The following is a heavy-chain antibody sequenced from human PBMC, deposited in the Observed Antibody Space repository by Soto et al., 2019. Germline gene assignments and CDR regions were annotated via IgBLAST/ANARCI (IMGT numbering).Heavy chain of an antibody. J-gene: IGHJ4*02. CDR2: IYWDDDK. D-gene: IGHD2-21*02. Sequence: QITLKESGPTRVKPTQTLMLTCSFSGFSLTSRPVGVAWIRQPPGKALEWLAVIYWDDDKRYSPSLKSRLTIAKATSKHQVVLTMAYMDPVDTATYFCAHRGAMNGDWDQGYLDNWGQGILVTVST. CDR1: GFSLTSRPVG. V-gene: IGHV2-5*02. CDR3: AHRGAMNGDWDQGYLDN.